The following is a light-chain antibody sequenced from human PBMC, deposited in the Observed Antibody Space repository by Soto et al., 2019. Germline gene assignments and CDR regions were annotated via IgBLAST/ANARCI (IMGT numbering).Light chain of an antibody. CDR1: PSDVGGYNY. V-gene: IGLV2-14*01. CDR3: SSYTSSSTLYV. Sequence: QSVMTQPASVSGSSGQSITISCTGTPSDVGGYNYVSWYQQHPGKAPKLMIYDVSNRPSGVSNRSSGSKSGNTASLTISGLQAEDEADYYCSSYTSSSTLYVFGTGT. J-gene: IGLJ1*01. CDR2: DVS.